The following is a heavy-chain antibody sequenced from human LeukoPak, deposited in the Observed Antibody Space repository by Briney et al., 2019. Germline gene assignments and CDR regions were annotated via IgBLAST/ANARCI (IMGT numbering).Heavy chain of an antibody. Sequence: GGSLRLSCAASGFTFDDYAMHWVRQAPGKGLEWVSGISWNSGSIGYADSVKGRFTISRDNAKNSLYLQMNSLRAEDTALYYCAKDRTITMVRGVFDYWGQGTLVSVST. V-gene: IGHV3-9*01. CDR1: GFTFDDYA. CDR2: ISWNSGSI. CDR3: AKDRTITMVRGVFDY. J-gene: IGHJ4*02. D-gene: IGHD3-10*01.